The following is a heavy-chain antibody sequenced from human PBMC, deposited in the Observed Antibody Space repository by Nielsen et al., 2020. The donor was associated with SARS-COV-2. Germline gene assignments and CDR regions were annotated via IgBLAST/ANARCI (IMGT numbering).Heavy chain of an antibody. CDR2: VYYSGST. V-gene: IGHV4-59*01. J-gene: IGHJ4*02. D-gene: IGHD5-18*01. CDR3: ARGGYSYLYFDD. Sequence: SETLSLTCTVSGGSITGYFWSWIRQPPGKGLEWIGYVYYSGSTNYNPSLKSRVTTSVDTSKNQFSLKLNSVTAADTAVYYCARGGYSYLYFDDWGQGTQVIVSS. CDR1: GGSITGYF.